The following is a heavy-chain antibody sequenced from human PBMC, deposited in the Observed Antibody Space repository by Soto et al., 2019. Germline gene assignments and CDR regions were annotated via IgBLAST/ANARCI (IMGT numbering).Heavy chain of an antibody. J-gene: IGHJ6*02. D-gene: IGHD6-25*01. Sequence: GGSLRLSCAASGFTFSSYGMHWVRQAPGKGLEWVAVISYDGSNKYYADSVKGRFTISRDNSKNTLYLQMNSLRAEDTAVYYCAKDLGRSGGYDYYYYYGMDVWGQGTTVTVSS. CDR2: ISYDGSNK. CDR3: AKDLGRSGGYDYYYYYGMDV. V-gene: IGHV3-30*18. CDR1: GFTFSSYG.